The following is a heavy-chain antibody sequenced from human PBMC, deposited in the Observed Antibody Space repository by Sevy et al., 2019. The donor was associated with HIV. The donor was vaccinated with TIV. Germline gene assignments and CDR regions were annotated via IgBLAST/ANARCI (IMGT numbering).Heavy chain of an antibody. CDR2: INPNSDGT. CDR3: ARDRMTFGSGPPDY. D-gene: IGHD2-15*01. J-gene: IGHJ4*02. CDR1: GYTFTPYY. V-gene: IGHV1-2*02. Sequence: ASVKVSCKTSGYTFTPYYMHWVRQAPGQGLEWMGWINPNSDGTNYAQKFQGRVTMTSDASISTAYMELSRLRSDDTAVYYCARDRMTFGSGPPDYWGQGTLVTVSS.